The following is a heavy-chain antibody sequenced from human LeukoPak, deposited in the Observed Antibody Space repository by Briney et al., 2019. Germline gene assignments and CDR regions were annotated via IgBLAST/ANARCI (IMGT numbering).Heavy chain of an antibody. J-gene: IGHJ4*02. CDR1: GFTFSTYA. CDR2: ISYDGSNK. CDR3: ARESNYYDSSGYYPYYFDY. Sequence: GRSLRLSCAASGFTFSTYAMHWVRQAPGKGLEWVAVISYDGSNKYYADSVKGRFTISRDSSKNTLYLQMNSLRAEDTAVYYCARESNYYDSSGYYPYYFDYWGRGTLVTVPS. D-gene: IGHD3-22*01. V-gene: IGHV3-30-3*01.